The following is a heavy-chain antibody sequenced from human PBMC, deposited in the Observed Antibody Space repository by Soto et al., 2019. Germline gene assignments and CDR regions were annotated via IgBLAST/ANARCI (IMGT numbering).Heavy chain of an antibody. CDR1: GFTFSSYE. Sequence: GGSLRLSCAASGFTFSSYEMNWVRQAPGKGLEWVSYISSSGSTIYYAGSVKGRFTISRDNAKNSLYLQMNSLRAEDTAVYYCARVQTGYYYYGMDVWGQGTTVTVSS. J-gene: IGHJ6*02. V-gene: IGHV3-48*03. D-gene: IGHD7-27*01. CDR2: ISSSGSTI. CDR3: ARVQTGYYYYGMDV.